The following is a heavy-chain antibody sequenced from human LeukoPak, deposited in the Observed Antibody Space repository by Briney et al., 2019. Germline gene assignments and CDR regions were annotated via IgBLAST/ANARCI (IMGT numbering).Heavy chain of an antibody. D-gene: IGHD3-16*02. J-gene: IGHJ4*02. CDR1: GYSISSGYY. CDR2: IYHSGRT. Sequence: PSETLSLTCTVSGYSISSGYYWGWIRQPPGKGLEWIGSIYHSGRTFYNPSLKSRVTISVDTSKNQFSLKLTSVTAADTAVYYCARGVNIPVYFDYWGQGTLVTVSS. V-gene: IGHV4-38-2*02. CDR3: ARGVNIPVYFDY.